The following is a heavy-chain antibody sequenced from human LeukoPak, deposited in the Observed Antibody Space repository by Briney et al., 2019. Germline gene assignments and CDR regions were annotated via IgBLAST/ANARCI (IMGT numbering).Heavy chain of an antibody. CDR1: GGSISSSNW. D-gene: IGHD6-13*01. Sequence: SETLALTCAVSGGSISSSNWWSWVRQRPGKGREWIGEIYHSGSTNYNPSLKSPVPISVDKSKNQFSLQLSSVTAAGTAVSYCARDSGWFRFDYWGQGTLVTVSS. J-gene: IGHJ4*02. CDR2: IYHSGST. V-gene: IGHV4-4*02. CDR3: ARDSGWFRFDY.